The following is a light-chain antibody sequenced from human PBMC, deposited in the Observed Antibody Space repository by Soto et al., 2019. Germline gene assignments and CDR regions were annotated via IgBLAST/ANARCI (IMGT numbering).Light chain of an antibody. V-gene: IGLV2-23*01. J-gene: IGLJ3*02. Sequence: QSALTQPASVSGSPGQSITISCTGTSSDIGSYNLVSWYQQYPGIAPKFMIYEGSKRPSGVSNRFSGSKSCNTASLTISGLHAEDDADYYCCSYAGGSHLVFGVGTKLTVL. CDR3: CSYAGGSHLV. CDR1: SSDIGSYNL. CDR2: EGS.